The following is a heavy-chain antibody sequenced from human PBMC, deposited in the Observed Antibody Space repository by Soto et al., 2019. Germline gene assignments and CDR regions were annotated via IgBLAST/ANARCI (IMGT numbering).Heavy chain of an antibody. Sequence: GGSLRLSCAASGFTFSSYAMSWVRQAPGKGLEWVSSISGSGGSTYYADDVNGRFTHSRDNSKKTLDLQMNSRRAEDAAVYYCAKEGDFWSGFFDYWGQGTLVTVSS. CDR2: ISGSGGST. D-gene: IGHD3-3*01. J-gene: IGHJ4*02. CDR3: AKEGDFWSGFFDY. V-gene: IGHV3-23*01. CDR1: GFTFSSYA.